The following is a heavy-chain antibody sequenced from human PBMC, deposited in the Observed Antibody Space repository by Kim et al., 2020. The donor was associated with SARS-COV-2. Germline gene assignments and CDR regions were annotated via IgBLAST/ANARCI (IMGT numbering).Heavy chain of an antibody. CDR1: GFTFGDYA. CDR2: IRSKAYSGTT. CDR3: TSLQVEMGISFPYTMDV. D-gene: IGHD1-20*01. J-gene: IGHJ6*02. V-gene: IGHV3-49*03. Sequence: GGSLRLPCTTSGFTFGDYAMTWFRQAPGKGLEWVGVIRSKAYSGTTEYAASVRGRFTISRDDFKSVLYLQMNSLETEDTAAYYCTSLQVEMGISFPYTMDVCGPGTTVSVSS.